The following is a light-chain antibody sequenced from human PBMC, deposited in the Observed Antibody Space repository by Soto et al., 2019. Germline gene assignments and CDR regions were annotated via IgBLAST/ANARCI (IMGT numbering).Light chain of an antibody. J-gene: IGLJ2*01. CDR3: GTWDSRRSAVA. CDR2: DNN. CDR1: SSNIGANY. Sequence: QSVLTQPPSVSAAPGQKVTISCSGSSSNIGANYVSWYQHLPGTAPKLLSYDNNERPSGFPDRFPGSKIGTSATLGITGLNTGDEADYCCGTWDSRRSAVAFGGGTNLTVL. V-gene: IGLV1-51*01.